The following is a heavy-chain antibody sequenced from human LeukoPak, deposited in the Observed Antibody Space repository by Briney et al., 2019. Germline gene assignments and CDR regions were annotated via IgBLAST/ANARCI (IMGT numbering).Heavy chain of an antibody. V-gene: IGHV3-23*01. Sequence: GGSLRLSCAASGFTFSSYAMSWVRQAPGKGLEWVSAISGSGGSTYYADSVKGRFTISRGNSKNTLYLQMNSLRAEDTAVYYCAKVSGQLGDFDYWGQGTLVTVSS. CDR1: GFTFSSYA. CDR3: AKVSGQLGDFDY. D-gene: IGHD6-13*01. J-gene: IGHJ4*02. CDR2: ISGSGGST.